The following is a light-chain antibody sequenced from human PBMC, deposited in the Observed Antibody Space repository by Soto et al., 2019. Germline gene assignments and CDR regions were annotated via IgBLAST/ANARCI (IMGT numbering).Light chain of an antibody. CDR2: DVS. CDR3: SSYTTSSTYV. CDR1: SIDVVSYNY. V-gene: IGLV2-14*01. J-gene: IGLJ1*01. Sequence: QSVLTXPAYVSGSPGQSITISCTGTSIDVVSYNYVSWYQQHPGKAPKLMIYDVSNRPSGVSNRFSGSKSGNTASLTISGLQAEDEADHYCSSYTTSSTYVFGTGTKVTGL.